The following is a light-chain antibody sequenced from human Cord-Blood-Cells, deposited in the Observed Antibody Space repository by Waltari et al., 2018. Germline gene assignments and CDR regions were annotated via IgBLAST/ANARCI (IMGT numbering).Light chain of an antibody. CDR3: QQYNSYSPYT. CDR1: QSISSW. V-gene: IGKV1-5*03. CDR2: KAS. J-gene: IGKJ2*01. Sequence: DIQMTQSPSTLSASVGDRVTITCRASQSISSWLAWYQQKPGKAPKLLIYKASSLERGVPSRFSGSGSGTKFTLIISSLQPDDFATYYCQQYNSYSPYTFGQGTKLEIK.